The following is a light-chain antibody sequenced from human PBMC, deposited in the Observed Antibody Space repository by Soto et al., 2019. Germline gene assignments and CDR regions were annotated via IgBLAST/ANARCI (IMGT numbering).Light chain of an antibody. Sequence: DIVMTQSPDSLAVSLGERATINCKSSQSVLYSSNNKNYLAWYQQKPGQPPKLLIYWASTREFGVPDRFSGRGSGTDFTLTISSLQADDVAVYYCQQYHSTPKTFGQGTKVEIK. V-gene: IGKV4-1*01. J-gene: IGKJ1*01. CDR3: QQYHSTPKT. CDR1: QSVLYSSNNKNY. CDR2: WAS.